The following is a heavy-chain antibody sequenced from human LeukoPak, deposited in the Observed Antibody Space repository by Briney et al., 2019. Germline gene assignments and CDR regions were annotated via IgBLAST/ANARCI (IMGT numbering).Heavy chain of an antibody. J-gene: IGHJ3*02. CDR2: ISSSSSYI. CDR3: ARGQGWNPEAVTNAFDI. D-gene: IGHD1-1*01. V-gene: IGHV3-21*01. Sequence: GGSLRLSCAASGFTFSSYSMNWVRQAPGKGPEWVSSISSSSSYIYYADSVKGRFTISRDNAKNSLYLQMNSLRAEDTAVYYCARGQGWNPEAVTNAFDIWGQGTMVTVSS. CDR1: GFTFSSYS.